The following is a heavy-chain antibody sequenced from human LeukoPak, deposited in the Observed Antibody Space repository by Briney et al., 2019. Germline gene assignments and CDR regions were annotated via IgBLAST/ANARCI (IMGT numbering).Heavy chain of an antibody. D-gene: IGHD3-10*01. CDR2: VYRTGTT. J-gene: IGHJ5*02. CDR1: GYSINSDYY. CDR3: ARAGHGSGSYYTWFDP. Sequence: SETLSLTCAVSGYSINSDYYWCWIRPSPGRGLEWIGSVYRTGTTYYNPSLNSRLTVSLDMSKNQFSLQLNSVTAADTAVYFCARAGHGSGSYYTWFDPWGQGTLVTVSS. V-gene: IGHV4-38-2*01.